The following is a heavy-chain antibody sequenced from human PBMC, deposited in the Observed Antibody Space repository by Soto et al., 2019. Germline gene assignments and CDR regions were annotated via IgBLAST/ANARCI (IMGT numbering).Heavy chain of an antibody. Sequence: SQTLSLTCAISGDSVSSNSAAWNWIRQSPSRGLEWLGRTYYRSKWYNDYAVSVKSRITINPDTSKNQFSLQLNSVTPEDTAVYYCARGGLFDRPVVVVAATLVWFDPWGQGTLVTVSS. V-gene: IGHV6-1*01. CDR2: TYYRSKWYN. J-gene: IGHJ5*02. CDR3: ARGGLFDRPVVVVAATLVWFDP. D-gene: IGHD2-15*01. CDR1: GDSVSSNSAA.